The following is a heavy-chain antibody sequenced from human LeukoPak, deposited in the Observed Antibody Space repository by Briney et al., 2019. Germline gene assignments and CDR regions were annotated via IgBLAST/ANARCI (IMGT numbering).Heavy chain of an antibody. J-gene: IGHJ6*03. CDR2: IKQDGSEK. CDR1: GFTFSSYW. D-gene: IGHD3-3*01. Sequence: GGSLRLSCAASGFTFSSYWMSWVRQAPGKGLEWVANIKQDGSEKYYVDSVKGRFTISRDNAKNTLYLQMNSLRAEDTAVYYCAKGSKEVLFTRDHYMDVWGKGTTVTISS. CDR3: AKGSKEVLFTRDHYMDV. V-gene: IGHV3-7*01.